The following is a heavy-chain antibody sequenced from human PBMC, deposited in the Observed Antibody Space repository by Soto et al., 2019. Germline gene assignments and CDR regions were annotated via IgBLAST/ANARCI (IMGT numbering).Heavy chain of an antibody. CDR1: GYTFTSYD. D-gene: IGHD3-22*01. CDR3: AGGIDFSRIVVSSYGMDV. CDR2: MNPNSGNT. J-gene: IGHJ6*02. Sequence: ASVKVSCKASGYTFTSYDINWVRQATGQGLEWMGWMNPNSGNTGYAQKFQGRVTMTRNTSISTAYMELSSLRSEDTAVYYCAGGIDFSRIVVSSYGMDVWGQGTTVTVSS. V-gene: IGHV1-8*01.